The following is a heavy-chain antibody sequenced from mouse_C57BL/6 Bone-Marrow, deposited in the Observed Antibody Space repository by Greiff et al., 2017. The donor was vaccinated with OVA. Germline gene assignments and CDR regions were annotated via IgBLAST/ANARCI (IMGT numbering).Heavy chain of an antibody. CDR3: ARTRAYYGSSYLFAY. J-gene: IGHJ3*01. V-gene: IGHV1-64*01. CDR2: IHPNSGST. Sequence: VQLQQPGAELVKPGASVKLSCKASGYTFTSYWMHWVKQRPGQGLEWIGMIHPNSGSTNYNEKFKSKATLTVDKSSSTAYMQLSSLTSEDSAVYYCARTRAYYGSSYLFAYWGQGTLVTVSA. CDR1: GYTFTSYW. D-gene: IGHD1-1*01.